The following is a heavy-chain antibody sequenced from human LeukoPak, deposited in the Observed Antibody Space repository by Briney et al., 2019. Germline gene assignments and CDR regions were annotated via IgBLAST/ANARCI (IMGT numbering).Heavy chain of an antibody. J-gene: IGHJ6*02. Sequence: ASVKVSCKASGYTFTSYAMNWVRQAPGQGLEWMGWINTNTGNPTYAQGFTGRFVFSLDTSVSTAYLQISSLKAEDTAVYYCARDPPYYDILTGFMDYYYYGMDVWGQGTTVTVSS. CDR3: ARDPPYYDILTGFMDYYYYGMDV. CDR1: GYTFTSYA. V-gene: IGHV7-4-1*02. CDR2: INTNTGNP. D-gene: IGHD3-9*01.